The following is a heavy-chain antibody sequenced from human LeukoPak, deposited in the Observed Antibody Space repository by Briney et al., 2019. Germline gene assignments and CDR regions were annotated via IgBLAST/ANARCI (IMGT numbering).Heavy chain of an antibody. CDR1: GGSISSGSYY. D-gene: IGHD3-22*01. V-gene: IGHV4-61*02. CDR2: FYTSGST. J-gene: IGHJ4*02. Sequence: SETLSLTCTVSGGSISSGSYYWSWIRQPAGKGLEWIGRFYTSGSTNYNPSLKSRVTISVDTSKNQFSLKLNSVTAADTAVYFCAREDYYNSGGYYLDYWGQGTLVTVSS. CDR3: AREDYYNSGGYYLDY.